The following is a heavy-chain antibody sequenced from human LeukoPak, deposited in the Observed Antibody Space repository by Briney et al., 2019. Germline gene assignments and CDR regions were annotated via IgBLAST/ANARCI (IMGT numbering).Heavy chain of an antibody. Sequence: GGSLRLSCAASGFTFSSYGMRWVRQAPGKGLEWVAAIWYDGSNKYYADSVTGRFTISRDNSKNTLYLQMNSLRAEDTAVYYCARDCYYGSGSYLSYYYGMDVWGKGTTVTVSS. CDR1: GFTFSSYG. CDR2: IWYDGSNK. CDR3: ARDCYYGSGSYLSYYYGMDV. D-gene: IGHD3-10*01. V-gene: IGHV3-33*01. J-gene: IGHJ6*04.